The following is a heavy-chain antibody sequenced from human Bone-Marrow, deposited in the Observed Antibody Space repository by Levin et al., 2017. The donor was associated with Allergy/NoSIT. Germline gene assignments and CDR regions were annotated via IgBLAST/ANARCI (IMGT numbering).Heavy chain of an antibody. V-gene: IGHV4-61*01. CDR3: ARADYSDFNGWI. Sequence: SQTLSLTCTASGGSVSSDTYYWSWIRQPPGKGLEWIGYISSSGRTYYNPSLLSRVTISLHTSKNQFSLRLPSVTPADTAVYYCARADYSDFNGWIWGQGSLVAVSS. CDR1: GGSVSSDTYY. D-gene: IGHD3-9*01. CDR2: ISSSGRT. J-gene: IGHJ4*02.